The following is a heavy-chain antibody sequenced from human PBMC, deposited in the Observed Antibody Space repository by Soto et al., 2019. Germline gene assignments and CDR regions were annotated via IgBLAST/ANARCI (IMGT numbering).Heavy chain of an antibody. CDR3: ARALRFGEDYYGMDV. CDR2: IYYSGST. J-gene: IGHJ6*02. Sequence: SETLSLTCTVSGGSISSGGYYWSWIRQHPGKGLEWIGYIYYSGSTYYNPSLKSRVTISVDTSKNQFSLKLSSVTAADTAAYYCARALRFGEDYYGMDVWGQGTTVTVS. V-gene: IGHV4-31*03. D-gene: IGHD3-10*01. CDR1: GGSISSGGYY.